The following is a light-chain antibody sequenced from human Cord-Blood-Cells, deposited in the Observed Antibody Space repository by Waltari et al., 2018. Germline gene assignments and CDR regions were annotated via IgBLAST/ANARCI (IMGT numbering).Light chain of an antibody. CDR2: QDS. V-gene: IGLV3-1*01. CDR1: KLGDKY. Sequence: SYELTQPPSVSVSPGQTARITCSGDKLGDKYACWYQQKPGQSPVLVIYQDSKRPSGIPERFSGSNSGNTATLTISGTQAMDEADYYCQAWDSSTLVVFGGGTKLTVL. CDR3: QAWDSSTLVV. J-gene: IGLJ2*01.